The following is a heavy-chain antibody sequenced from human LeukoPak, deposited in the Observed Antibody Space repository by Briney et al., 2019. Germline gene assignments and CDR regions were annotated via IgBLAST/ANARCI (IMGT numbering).Heavy chain of an antibody. J-gene: IGHJ4*02. V-gene: IGHV4-39*07. Sequence: PSETLSLTCSVSGSSIRSSSYYWGWIRQPPGKGLEWIGSISNIGSTYYSPSYKSRATISVDTAKNQISLKLNSVTAADTAVYYCACSVDRFMDFDYWGQGTLVTVSS. CDR1: GSSIRSSSYY. CDR2: ISNIGST. CDR3: ACSVDRFMDFDY. D-gene: IGHD3-3*01.